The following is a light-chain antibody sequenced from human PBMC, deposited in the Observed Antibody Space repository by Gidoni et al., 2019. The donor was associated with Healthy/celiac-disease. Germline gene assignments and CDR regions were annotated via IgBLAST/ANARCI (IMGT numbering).Light chain of an antibody. CDR2: DAS. J-gene: IGKJ4*01. Sequence: GGRATLSCRASQSVSSYLAWYQQKPGQAPRILIYDASNTATGSPARFSGSGSGTDFTITSSSLEPEDLAVYDCQQRSNWPLTFGGGTKVEIK. CDR3: QQRSNWPLT. CDR1: QSVSSY. V-gene: IGKV3-11*01.